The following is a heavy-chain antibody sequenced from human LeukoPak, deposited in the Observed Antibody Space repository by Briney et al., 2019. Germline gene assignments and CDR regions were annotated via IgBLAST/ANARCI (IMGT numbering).Heavy chain of an antibody. CDR3: AKVDSSGYLD. D-gene: IGHD3-22*01. Sequence: PGRSLRLSCAASGFTFDDYAMHWVRQAPGKGLEWVSGISWNSGSIGYADSVKGRFTISRDNAKNSLYLQMNSLRAEDTALYYCAKVDSSGYLDWGQGILVTVSS. CDR2: ISWNSGSI. V-gene: IGHV3-9*01. CDR1: GFTFDDYA. J-gene: IGHJ4*02.